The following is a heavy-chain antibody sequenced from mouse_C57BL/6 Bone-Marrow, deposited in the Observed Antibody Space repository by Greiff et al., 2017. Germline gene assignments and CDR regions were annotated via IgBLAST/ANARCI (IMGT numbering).Heavy chain of an antibody. V-gene: IGHV1-42*01. D-gene: IGHD2-4*01. CDR3: ARSSYDYLYYYAIDY. CDR2: INPSTGGT. Sequence: VQLQQSGPELVKPGASVKISCKASGYSFTGYYMNWVKQSPEKSLEWIGEINPSTGGTTYNQKFKAKATLTVDKSSSTAYMQLKSLTSEDSAVYYCARSSYDYLYYYAIDYWGQGTSVTVSS. J-gene: IGHJ4*01. CDR1: GYSFTGYY.